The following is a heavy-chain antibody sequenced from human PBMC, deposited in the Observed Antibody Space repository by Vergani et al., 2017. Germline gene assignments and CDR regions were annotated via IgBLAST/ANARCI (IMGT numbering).Heavy chain of an antibody. CDR1: GFTLSSHA. J-gene: IGHJ2*01. D-gene: IGHD6-13*01. CDR3: VKDIAASGNYWYFDL. Sequence: QVQLEESGGGVVQPGRSLRLSCAGSGFTLSSHAMHWVRQAPGKGLEWVAFIWYDGSKEYYADSVKGRFTISRDNANSMLYLQMNSLRAEDTALYYCVKDIAASGNYWYFDLWGRGTLVTVSS. CDR2: IWYDGSKE. V-gene: IGHV3-33*03.